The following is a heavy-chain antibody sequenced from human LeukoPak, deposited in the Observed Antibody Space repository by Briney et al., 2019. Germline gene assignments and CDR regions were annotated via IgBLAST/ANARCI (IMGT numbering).Heavy chain of an antibody. Sequence: PGGSLRLSCAASGFTFSSYGMHWVRQAPGQGLEWMGRINPYSGGTNYAQKFQGRVTMTRDTSISTAYMELSRLKSDDTAVYYCARDYSSGWYVYWGQGTLVTVSS. D-gene: IGHD6-19*01. CDR3: ARDYSSGWYVY. CDR1: GFTFSSYG. V-gene: IGHV1-2*06. CDR2: INPYSGGT. J-gene: IGHJ4*02.